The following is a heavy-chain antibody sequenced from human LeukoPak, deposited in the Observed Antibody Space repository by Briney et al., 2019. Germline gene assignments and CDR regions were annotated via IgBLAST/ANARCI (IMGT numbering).Heavy chain of an antibody. CDR1: GGSISSYY. J-gene: IGHJ4*02. Sequence: SETLSLTCTVSGGSISSYYWSWIRQPPGKGLEWIGYIYYSGSTNYNPSLKSRATISVDTSKNQFSLKLSSVTAADTAVYYCARTAPVRYFDWLPYYFDYWGQGTLVTVSS. V-gene: IGHV4-59*01. CDR3: ARTAPVRYFDWLPYYFDY. CDR2: IYYSGST. D-gene: IGHD3-9*01.